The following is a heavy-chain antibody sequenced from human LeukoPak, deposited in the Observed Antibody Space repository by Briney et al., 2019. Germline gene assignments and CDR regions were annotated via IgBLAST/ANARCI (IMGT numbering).Heavy chain of an antibody. CDR2: IKHRGST. Sequence: SETLSLTCAVYGGSFSGYYWSWIRQPPGKGLEWIGEIKHRGSTNYNPSLKSRVTISVDTSKNQFSLKLSSVTAADTAVYYCARVGLAYCGGDCYPPPFDYWGQGTLVTVSS. D-gene: IGHD2-21*02. J-gene: IGHJ4*02. CDR3: ARVGLAYCGGDCYPPPFDY. CDR1: GGSFSGYY. V-gene: IGHV4-34*01.